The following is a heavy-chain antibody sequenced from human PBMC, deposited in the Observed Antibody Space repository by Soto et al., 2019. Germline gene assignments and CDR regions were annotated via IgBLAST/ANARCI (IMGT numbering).Heavy chain of an antibody. D-gene: IGHD3-10*01. V-gene: IGHV3-15*01. CDR2: IKSKTDGGTT. J-gene: IGHJ4*02. Sequence: EVQLVESGGGLVKPGGSLRLSCAASGFTFRNAWMSWVRQAPGKGLEWVGRIKSKTDGGTTDYAAPVKGRFTISRDDSKKTLYLQMNNLRTEDTAVYYCNTVVWFGELPFDYWGQGTLVTVSS. CDR1: GFTFRNAW. CDR3: NTVVWFGELPFDY.